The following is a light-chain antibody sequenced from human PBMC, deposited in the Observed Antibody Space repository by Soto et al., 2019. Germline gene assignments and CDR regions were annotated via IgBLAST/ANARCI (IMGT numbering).Light chain of an antibody. Sequence: DIQMTQSPSSLSASVGDRVTLTCRASETIGNYLNWYQQKPGKAPKLLIYSASRLETGVPSRLSASGSGTDFTLTISSVQHDDFATYYCQQSFSSPFPCGPGT. V-gene: IGKV1-39*01. CDR3: QQSFSSPFP. CDR1: ETIGNY. CDR2: SAS. J-gene: IGKJ3*01.